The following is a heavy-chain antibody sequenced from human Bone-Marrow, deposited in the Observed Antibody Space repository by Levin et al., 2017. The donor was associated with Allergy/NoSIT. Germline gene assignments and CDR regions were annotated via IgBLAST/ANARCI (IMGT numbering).Heavy chain of an antibody. CDR3: ARALAYYFDY. Sequence: SGGSLRLSCAASGFTFSDYYMAWVRQSPGKGLEWVSYIPNRGDTMYYADSVQGRFTISRDNAKNSLYLHIDSLRAEDTAIYYCARALAYYFDYWGQGTLVTVSS. CDR2: IPNRGDTM. V-gene: IGHV3-11*01. CDR1: GFTFSDYY. J-gene: IGHJ4*02.